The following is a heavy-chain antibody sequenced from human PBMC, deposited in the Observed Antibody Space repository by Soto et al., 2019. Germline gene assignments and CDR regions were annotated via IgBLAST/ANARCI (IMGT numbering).Heavy chain of an antibody. CDR2: INHSGST. Sequence: SETLSLTCAVYGVSFSGYYWSWIRQPPGKGLEWIGEINHSGSTNYNPSLKSRVTISVDTSKNQFSLKLSSVTAADTAVYYCARGYRAPSYYYGMDVWGQGTTVTVSS. V-gene: IGHV4-34*01. D-gene: IGHD1-1*01. CDR1: GVSFSGYY. J-gene: IGHJ6*02. CDR3: ARGYRAPSYYYGMDV.